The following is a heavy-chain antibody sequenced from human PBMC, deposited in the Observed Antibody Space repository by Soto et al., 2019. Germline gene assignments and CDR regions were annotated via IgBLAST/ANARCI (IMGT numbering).Heavy chain of an antibody. CDR3: ARIGYYYYGVDV. CDR1: GGSISSGGYY. V-gene: IGHV4-31*03. Sequence: PSETLSLTCTVSGGSISSGGYYWSWIRQHPGKGLEWIGYIYYSGSTYYNPSLKSRVTISVDTSKNQFSLKLSSVTAADTAVYYCARIGYYYYGVDVWGQGTTVTVSS. J-gene: IGHJ6*02. CDR2: IYYSGST.